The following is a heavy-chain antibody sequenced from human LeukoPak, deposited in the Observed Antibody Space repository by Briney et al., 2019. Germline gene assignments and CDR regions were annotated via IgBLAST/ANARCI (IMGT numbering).Heavy chain of an antibody. D-gene: IGHD2-15*01. CDR2: IYHSGST. CDR1: GYSISSGYY. V-gene: IGHV4-38-2*01. J-gene: IGHJ5*02. Sequence: PSETLSLTSAVSGYSISSGYYWGWIRQPPGKGLEWIGSIYHSGSTYYNPSLKSRVTLSVDTSKNHFSLKLSSVTAADTAVYYCARVIYCSGGSCYDGAWFDPWGQGTLVTVSS. CDR3: ARVIYCSGGSCYDGAWFDP.